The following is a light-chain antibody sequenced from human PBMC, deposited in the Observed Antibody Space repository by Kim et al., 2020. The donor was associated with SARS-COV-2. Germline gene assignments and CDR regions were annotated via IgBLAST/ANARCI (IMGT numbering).Light chain of an antibody. V-gene: IGLV3-19*01. CDR2: GKN. Sequence: SSELTQDPAVSVALGQTVRITCQGDSLRSYHASWYQQKPGQAPVLVIYGKNNRPSGVPDRFSGSSSGNTASLTITGAQAEDEADYYCNSRDRNDDNVSFGGGTQLTVL. CDR3: NSRDRNDDNVS. J-gene: IGLJ2*01. CDR1: SLRSYH.